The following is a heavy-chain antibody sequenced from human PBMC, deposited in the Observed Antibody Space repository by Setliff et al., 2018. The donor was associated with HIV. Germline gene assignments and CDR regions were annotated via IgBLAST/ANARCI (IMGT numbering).Heavy chain of an antibody. CDR3: ATGELERRRGVSHQTYFDY. V-gene: IGHV3-33*01. CDR2: IWFDGSNK. CDR1: GFTFSSYG. D-gene: IGHD1-1*01. Sequence: GGSLRLSCAASGFTFSSYGMHWVRQAPGKGLEWVAVIWFDGSNKYYADSVRGRFTISRDKSKNTLHLQMNSLRAEDTAVYYCATGELERRRGVSHQTYFDYWGQGTLVTVSS. J-gene: IGHJ4*02.